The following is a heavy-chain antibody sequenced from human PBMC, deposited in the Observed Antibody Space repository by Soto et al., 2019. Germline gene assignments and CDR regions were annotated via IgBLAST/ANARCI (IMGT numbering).Heavy chain of an antibody. CDR2: ISYDGSNK. J-gene: IGHJ3*02. CDR1: WFTFSSYG. D-gene: IGHD5-18*01. V-gene: IGHV3-30*18. CDR3: AKGDRGYSYGSPEYAFDI. Sequence: GGALRLSWAASWFTFSSYGRHWVLQAPGKGREWVAVISYDGSNKYYADSVKGRFTISRDNSKNTLYLQMNSLRAEDTAVYYCAKGDRGYSYGSPEYAFDISGQGTMVTVSS.